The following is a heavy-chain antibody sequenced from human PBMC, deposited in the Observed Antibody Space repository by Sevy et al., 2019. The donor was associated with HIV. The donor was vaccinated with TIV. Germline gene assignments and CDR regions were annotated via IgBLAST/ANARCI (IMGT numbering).Heavy chain of an antibody. CDR2: IYYSGST. CDR3: ARDQVQGYESSYYYYGIDV. CDR1: GGSISSYY. J-gene: IGHJ6*02. D-gene: IGHD5-12*01. V-gene: IGHV4-59*13. Sequence: SETLSLTCTVSGGSISSYYWSWIRQPPGKGLEWIGYIYYSGSTNYNPSLKSRVTISVDTSKNQFSLKLSSVTAADTAVYYCARDQVQGYESSYYYYGIDVWGQGTTVTVSS.